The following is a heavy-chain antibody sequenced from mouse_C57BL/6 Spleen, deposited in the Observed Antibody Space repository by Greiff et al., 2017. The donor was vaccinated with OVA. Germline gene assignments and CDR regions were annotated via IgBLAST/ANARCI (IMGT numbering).Heavy chain of an antibody. CDR3: ARQDDYDWFAY. D-gene: IGHD2-4*01. CDR2: ISSGGSYT. Sequence: EVKLMESGGDLVKPGGSLKLSCAASGFTFSSYGMSWVRQTPDKRLEWVATISSGGSYTYYPDSVKGRFTISRDNANNTLYLQMSSLKSEDTAMYYCARQDDYDWFAYWGQGTLVTVSA. V-gene: IGHV5-6*01. J-gene: IGHJ3*01. CDR1: GFTFSSYG.